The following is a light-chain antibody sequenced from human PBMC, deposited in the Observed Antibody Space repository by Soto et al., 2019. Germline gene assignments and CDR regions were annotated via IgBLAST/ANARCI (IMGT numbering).Light chain of an antibody. V-gene: IGKV3-20*01. CDR3: QQYGSSPRT. J-gene: IGKJ1*01. CDR1: QSVSSSY. CDR2: GAS. Sequence: EIVLTQSPGTLSLSPGERATLSCRASQSVSSSYLAWYQQKPGQAPRLLIYGASSRATGIPDRFSGSGSETDFTPTISRLEPEDLAVYYGQQYGSSPRTFGQGTKVEIK.